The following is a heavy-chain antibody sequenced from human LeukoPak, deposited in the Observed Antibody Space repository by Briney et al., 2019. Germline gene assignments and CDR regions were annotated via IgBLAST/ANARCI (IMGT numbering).Heavy chain of an antibody. CDR1: GLTFSSNS. CDR2: ISVSGIT. D-gene: IGHD2-15*01. CDR3: AKGFSVRGRFDP. Sequence: GGSVRLSCVASGLTFSSNSMSWVRQPPGMGLEWVSGISVSGITVYADSVKGRLTISRDNSKITLYLQMNNLRAEDTALYYCAKGFSVRGRFDPWGQGTQVTVSS. J-gene: IGHJ5*02. V-gene: IGHV3-23*01.